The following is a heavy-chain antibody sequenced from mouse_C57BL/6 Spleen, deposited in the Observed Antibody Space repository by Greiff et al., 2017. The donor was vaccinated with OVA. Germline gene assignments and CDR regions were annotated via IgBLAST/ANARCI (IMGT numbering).Heavy chain of an antibody. Sequence: QVQLQQSGAELMKPGASVKLSCKATGYTFTGYRIEWVKQRPGHGLEWIGEILPGSGSTKYNEKFKGKATFTADKSSNTAYMQLSSLSTDDSAIYYCGRRDDARTGDDAMDYWGQGTSVTVSA. CDR3: GRRDDARTGDDAMDY. J-gene: IGHJ4*01. CDR1: GYTFTGYR. D-gene: IGHD2-12*01. V-gene: IGHV1-9*01. CDR2: ILPGSGST.